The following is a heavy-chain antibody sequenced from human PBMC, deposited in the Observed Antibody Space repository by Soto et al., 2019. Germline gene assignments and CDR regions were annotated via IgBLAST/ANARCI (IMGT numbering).Heavy chain of an antibody. CDR1: GYRFTSYW. D-gene: IGHD2-21*01. CDR3: ARHERLFDAFDI. CDR2: IDPSDSYT. J-gene: IGHJ3*02. Sequence: GESMKISCKGSGYRFTSYWISWGRQMPGKGLEWMGRIDPSDSYTNYSPSFQGHVTIAADKPIRTAYMQWSSLKASDTAMYYCARHERLFDAFDIWGQGTMVTVSS. V-gene: IGHV5-10-1*01.